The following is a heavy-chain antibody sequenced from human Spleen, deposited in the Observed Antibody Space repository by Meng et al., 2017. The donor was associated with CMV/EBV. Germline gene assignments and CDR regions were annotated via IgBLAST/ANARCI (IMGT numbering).Heavy chain of an antibody. J-gene: IGHJ6*02. CDR2: INSDGSST. CDR3: AKQDGYNYYSYGLDV. D-gene: IGHD5-12*01. V-gene: IGHV3-74*01. CDR1: GFTFSNYW. Sequence: GESLKISCAASGFTFSNYWMHWVRQAPGKGLVWVSRINSDGSSTSYADSVKGRVTISRDNAKNTLYLQMSSLRAEDTAVYYCAKQDGYNYYSYGLDVWGQGTTVTVSS.